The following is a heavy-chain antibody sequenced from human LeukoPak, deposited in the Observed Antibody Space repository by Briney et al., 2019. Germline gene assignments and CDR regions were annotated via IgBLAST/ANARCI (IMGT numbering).Heavy chain of an antibody. CDR1: GGTFSSYA. V-gene: IGHV1-69*04. D-gene: IGHD3-10*01. Sequence: ASVKVSCKASGGTFSSYAISWVRQAPGQGLEWMGRIIPILGIANYAQKFQGRVTITADKSTSTAYMELSSLRSEDTAVYYCARDAVKMGSFFDPWGQGTLVTVSS. CDR3: ARDAVKMGSFFDP. J-gene: IGHJ5*02. CDR2: IIPILGIA.